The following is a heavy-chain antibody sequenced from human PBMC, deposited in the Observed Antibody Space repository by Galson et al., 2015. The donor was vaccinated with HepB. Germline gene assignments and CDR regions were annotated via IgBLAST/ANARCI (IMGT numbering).Heavy chain of an antibody. D-gene: IGHD6-19*01. CDR3: AKVRRSGWEKIYYYYGMDV. CDR1: GFTFSSYG. J-gene: IGHJ6*02. Sequence: SLRLSCAASGFTFSSYGMHWVRQAPGKGLEWVAVISYDGSNKYYADSVKGRFTISRDNSKNTLYLQMNSLRAEDTAVYYCAKVRRSGWEKIYYYYGMDVWGQGTTVTVSS. CDR2: ISYDGSNK. V-gene: IGHV3-30*18.